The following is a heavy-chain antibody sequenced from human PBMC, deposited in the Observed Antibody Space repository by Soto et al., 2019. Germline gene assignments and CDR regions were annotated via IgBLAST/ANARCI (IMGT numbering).Heavy chain of an antibody. CDR3: ARAVAVPADFDY. Sequence: QVQLVQSGAEEKKPGASVKVSCKASGYTFNGYAMHWVRQAPGQRLEWMGWINAVNGNTKYSQKFQGRVTITRDTSASTAYMELSRLRSEDTAVYYCARAVAVPADFDYWGQGTLVTVSS. CDR2: INAVNGNT. D-gene: IGHD6-19*01. J-gene: IGHJ4*02. CDR1: GYTFNGYA. V-gene: IGHV1-3*05.